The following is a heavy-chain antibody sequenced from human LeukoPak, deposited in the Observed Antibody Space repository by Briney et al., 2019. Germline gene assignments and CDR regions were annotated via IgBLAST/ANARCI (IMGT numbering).Heavy chain of an antibody. CDR2: NNPNSGGT. V-gene: IGHV1-2*02. CDR3: AREGDEVGATGGAFDI. CDR1: GYTFTGYY. D-gene: IGHD1-26*01. Sequence: GASVKVSCKASGYTFTGYYMHWVRQAPGQGLEWMGWNNPNSGGTNYAQKFQGRVTMTRDTSISTAYMELSRLRSDDTAVYYCAREGDEVGATGGAFDIWGQGTMVTVSS. J-gene: IGHJ3*02.